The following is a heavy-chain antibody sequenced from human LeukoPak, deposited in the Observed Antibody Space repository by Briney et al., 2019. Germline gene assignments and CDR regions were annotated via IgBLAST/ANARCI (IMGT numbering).Heavy chain of an antibody. J-gene: IGHJ4*02. CDR3: ASPRLG. V-gene: IGHV3-30-3*01. Sequence: GGSLRLSCAASGFTFSTYAMHWVRQAPGRGLEWVAVMSYDGNNEYYADSVKGQFTISRDNSKNTLYLQMNSLRAEDTAVYYCASPRLGGGQGTLVTVSS. D-gene: IGHD3-16*01. CDR2: MSYDGNNE. CDR1: GFTFSTYA.